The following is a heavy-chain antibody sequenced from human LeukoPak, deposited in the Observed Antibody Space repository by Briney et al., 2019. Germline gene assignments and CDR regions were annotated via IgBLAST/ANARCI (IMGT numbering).Heavy chain of an antibody. V-gene: IGHV4-59*11. CDR1: GGSISSHY. CDR3: ARIDYGDSGYFDY. J-gene: IGHJ4*02. D-gene: IGHD4-17*01. Sequence: SETLSLTCTVSGGSISSHYWSWIRQPPGKGREWIGYIYYSGSTNYNPSLKSRVTISVDPSKNHFSLKLTSVTSAATAVYSCARIDYGDSGYFDYWGQGTLVTVSS. CDR2: IYYSGST.